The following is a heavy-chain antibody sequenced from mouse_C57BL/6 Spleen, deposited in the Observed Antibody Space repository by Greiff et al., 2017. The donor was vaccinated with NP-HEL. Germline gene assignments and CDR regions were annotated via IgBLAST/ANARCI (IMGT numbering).Heavy chain of an antibody. CDR1: GYAFSSSW. CDR2: IYPGDGDT. CDR3: ARSTFTYFDY. V-gene: IGHV1-82*01. Sequence: VQLQQSGPELMKPGASVKISCKASGYAFSSSWMNWVKQRPGKGLEWIGRIYPGDGDTNYNGKFKGKATLTADKSSSTAYMQLSSLTSEDSAVYFCARSTFTYFDYWGQGTTLTVSS. J-gene: IGHJ2*01.